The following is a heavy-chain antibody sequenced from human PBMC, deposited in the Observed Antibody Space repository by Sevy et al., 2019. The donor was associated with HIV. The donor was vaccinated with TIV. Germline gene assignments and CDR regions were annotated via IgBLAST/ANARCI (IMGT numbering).Heavy chain of an antibody. CDR3: ARGTTVTSNWFDP. Sequence: SETLSLTCAVSGGSISSGGYSWSWIRQPPGKGLEWIGYIYHSGSTHYNPSLKSRVTISVDRSKNQFSLKLSSVTAADTAVYYCARGTTVTSNWFDPWGQGTLVTVSS. D-gene: IGHD4-17*01. V-gene: IGHV4-30-2*01. CDR2: IYHSGST. CDR1: GGSISSGGYS. J-gene: IGHJ5*02.